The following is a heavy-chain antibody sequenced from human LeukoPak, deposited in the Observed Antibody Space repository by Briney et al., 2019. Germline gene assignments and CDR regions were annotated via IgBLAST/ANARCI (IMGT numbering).Heavy chain of an antibody. CDR2: ISSSGSTI. CDR1: GFTFSSYE. D-gene: IGHD3-10*01. J-gene: IGHJ4*02. V-gene: IGHV3-48*03. Sequence: GGSLRLSCAASGFTFSSYEMNWVRQAPGKGLEWVSYISSSGSTIYYADSVKGRFTISRDNAKSSLYPQMNSLRAEDTAVYYCARDPGLGSFDYWGQGTLVTVSS. CDR3: ARDPGLGSFDY.